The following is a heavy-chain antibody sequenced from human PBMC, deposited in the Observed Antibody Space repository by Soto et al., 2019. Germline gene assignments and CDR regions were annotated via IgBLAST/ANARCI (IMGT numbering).Heavy chain of an antibody. CDR3: AHRRWPTYFDH. J-gene: IGHJ4*02. CDR2: IYLDDDE. CDR1: RFSLTTSGVG. Sequence: GPTLANPTKTLRLTCNFARFSLTTSGVGVGWVCQPPGKSLEWLALIYLDDDERYSPSLNSRLTITKDTSKNQVVLIVTNMDPVDTAKYYCAHRRWPTYFDHWGQGTLVTVSS. D-gene: IGHD2-15*01. V-gene: IGHV2-5*02.